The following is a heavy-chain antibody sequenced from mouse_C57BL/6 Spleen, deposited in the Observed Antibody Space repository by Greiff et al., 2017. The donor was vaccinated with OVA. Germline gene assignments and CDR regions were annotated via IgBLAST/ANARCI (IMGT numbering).Heavy chain of an antibody. D-gene: IGHD2-2*01. CDR3: ARGQGYDGFDY. J-gene: IGHJ2*01. CDR2: IDPSDSYT. CDR1: GYTFTSYW. Sequence: QVQLQQPGAELVKPGASVKLSCKASGYTFTSYWMQWVKQRPGQGLEWIGEIDPSDSYTNYNQKFKGKATLTVDTSSSTAYMQRSSLTSEDSAVYYCARGQGYDGFDYWGQGTTLTVSS. V-gene: IGHV1-50*01.